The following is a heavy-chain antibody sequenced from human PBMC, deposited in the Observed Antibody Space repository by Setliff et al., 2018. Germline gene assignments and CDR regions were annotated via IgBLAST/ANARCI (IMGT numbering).Heavy chain of an antibody. CDR2: IYHSGSA. Sequence: PSETLSLTCTVSGDSISSDDYFWSWIRQPPGKGLEWIAYIYHSGSAYYNPSLKSRVTMSVDTSKSQFSLHLTSVTAADTAVYYCAREVGTSTSSDAFDVWGQGRMVTVSS. V-gene: IGHV4-30-4*08. J-gene: IGHJ3*01. D-gene: IGHD1-26*01. CDR3: AREVGTSTSSDAFDV. CDR1: GDSISSDDYF.